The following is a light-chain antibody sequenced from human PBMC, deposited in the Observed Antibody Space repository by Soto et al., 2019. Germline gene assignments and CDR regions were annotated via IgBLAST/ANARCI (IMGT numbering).Light chain of an antibody. CDR1: QSVSSSY. J-gene: IGKJ1*01. V-gene: IGKV3-20*01. CDR3: QQYGSSPTT. Sequence: EIVLTQSPGTLSLSPGERATLSCRASQSVSSSYLAWYQQKPGQAPRFLIYGASSRATCIPDRFSGSGSGTDFTLTISRLEPEDFAVYYCQQYGSSPTTFGQGTKVDI. CDR2: GAS.